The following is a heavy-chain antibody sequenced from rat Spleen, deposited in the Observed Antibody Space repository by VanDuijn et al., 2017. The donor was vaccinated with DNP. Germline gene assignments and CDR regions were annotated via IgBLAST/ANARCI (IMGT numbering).Heavy chain of an antibody. CDR1: GFTFSNYY. D-gene: IGHD1-4*01. CDR2: ISYDGGST. J-gene: IGHJ2*01. Sequence: EVQLVESGGGLVQPGRSLKLSCAASGFTFSNYYMAWVRQAPKKGLEWVASISYDGGSTYYRDSVKGRFTISRDNAKSSLYLQMDSLRSEDTATYYCTTDKSGDWGQGVMVTVSS. V-gene: IGHV5-20*01. CDR3: TTDKSGD.